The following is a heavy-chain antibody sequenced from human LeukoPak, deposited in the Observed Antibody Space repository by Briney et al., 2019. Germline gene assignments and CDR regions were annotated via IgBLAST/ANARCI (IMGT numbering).Heavy chain of an antibody. J-gene: IGHJ4*02. D-gene: IGHD5-18*01. CDR2: IRPDGGEG. CDR3: AKDVAYRGFDN. CDR1: GIIFSNYG. Sequence: GGTLRLSCTTSGIIFSNYGMKWVRQAPGKGLEWVATIRPDGGEGYYADSVRGRFTISRDNSKNSFYLQMSSLRAEDTGVFYCAKDVAYRGFDNWGQGTLVTVSS. V-gene: IGHV3-7*01.